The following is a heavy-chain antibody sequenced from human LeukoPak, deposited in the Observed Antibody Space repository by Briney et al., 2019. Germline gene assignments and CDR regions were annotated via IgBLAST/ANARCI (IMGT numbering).Heavy chain of an antibody. D-gene: IGHD3-9*01. Sequence: ASVKVSCKASGYTFTSYAMHWVRQAPGQRLEWMGWINAGNGNTKYSQEFQGRVTITRDTSASTAYMELSSLRSEDMAVYYCARGVRGSRGTMRTYYDILTGYSSYFDYRGQGTLVTVSS. J-gene: IGHJ4*02. CDR1: GYTFTSYA. CDR2: INAGNGNT. V-gene: IGHV1-3*03. CDR3: ARGVRGSRGTMRTYYDILTGYSSYFDY.